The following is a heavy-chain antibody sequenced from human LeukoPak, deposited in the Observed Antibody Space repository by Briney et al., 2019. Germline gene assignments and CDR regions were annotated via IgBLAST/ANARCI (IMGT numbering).Heavy chain of an antibody. V-gene: IGHV1-69*04. CDR2: IIPILGIA. J-gene: IGHJ5*02. CDR3: AAGVCSGGSCYHELDP. Sequence: ASVKVSCKASGGTFSSYAISWVRQAPGQGLEWMGRIIPILGIANYAQKFQGRVTVTADKSTSTAYMELSSLRSEDTAVYYCAAGVCSGGSCYHELDPWGQGTLVTVSS. D-gene: IGHD2-15*01. CDR1: GGTFSSYA.